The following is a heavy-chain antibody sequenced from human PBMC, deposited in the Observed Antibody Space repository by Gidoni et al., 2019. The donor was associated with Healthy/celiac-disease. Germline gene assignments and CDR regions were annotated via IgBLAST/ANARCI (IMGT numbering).Heavy chain of an antibody. Sequence: QVQLVQSGAEVKKPGSSVKVSCKASGGTFSSYAISWVRQAPGQGLEWMGGIIPIFGTANYAQKFQGRVTITADKSTSTAYMELSSLRSEDTAVYYCARDSSWFGELLDYYYYGMDVWGQGTTVTVSS. D-gene: IGHD3-10*01. CDR2: IIPIFGTA. V-gene: IGHV1-69*06. J-gene: IGHJ6*02. CDR1: GGTFSSYA. CDR3: ARDSSWFGELLDYYYYGMDV.